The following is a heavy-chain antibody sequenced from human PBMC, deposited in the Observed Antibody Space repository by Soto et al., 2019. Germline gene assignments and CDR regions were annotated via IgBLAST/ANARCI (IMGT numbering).Heavy chain of an antibody. CDR1: GASISSGCYC. J-gene: IGHJ4*02. V-gene: IGHV4-31*03. Sequence: TLALTCPVSGASISSGCYCWTWIRQYPGKGLEWIGYVYYGGNTNFNPSLRSRVAMSVDRSNNQFSLELKSVTVADTAVYYCARDRSGSRYFYPFWGQGTLVTVSS. CDR3: ARDRSGSRYFYPF. D-gene: IGHD1-26*01. CDR2: VYYGGNT.